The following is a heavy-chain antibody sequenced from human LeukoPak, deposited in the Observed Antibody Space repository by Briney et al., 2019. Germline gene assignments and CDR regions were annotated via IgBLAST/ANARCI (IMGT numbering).Heavy chain of an antibody. Sequence: GGSLRLSCGASGFNFSNYEMNWVRQTPGKGLEWTSYISDSGETTYYADSVKGRFTISRDNAKNSLFLQMDSLRVEDTAIYYCARDSSTVGVTGAGFDSWGQGTLVTVSS. CDR1: GFNFSNYE. V-gene: IGHV3-48*03. CDR3: ARDSSTVGVTGAGFDS. J-gene: IGHJ4*02. D-gene: IGHD1-26*01. CDR2: ISDSGETT.